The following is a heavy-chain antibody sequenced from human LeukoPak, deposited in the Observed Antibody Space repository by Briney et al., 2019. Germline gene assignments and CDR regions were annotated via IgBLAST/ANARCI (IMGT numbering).Heavy chain of an antibody. V-gene: IGHV1-2*02. Sequence: ASEKVSCKASGYTFSGYYMHWVRQAPGEGLEWVGWINPNSGGTNYAQKFQGRVTMTRDTSISTAYMELSRLRSDDTAVYYCARIFCSSSSCYFFDYWGQGTLVTVS. CDR2: INPNSGGT. CDR3: ARIFCSSSSCYFFDY. CDR1: GYTFSGYY. D-gene: IGHD2-2*01. J-gene: IGHJ4*02.